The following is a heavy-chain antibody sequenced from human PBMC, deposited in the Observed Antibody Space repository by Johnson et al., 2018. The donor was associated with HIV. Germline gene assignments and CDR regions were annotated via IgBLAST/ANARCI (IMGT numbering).Heavy chain of an antibody. D-gene: IGHD6-13*01. CDR3: AKDTDSSSGVGGAFDI. Sequence: VQLVESGGGLVQPGGSLRLSCAASGFTFSSYAMSWVRQAPGKGLEWVSGISWNSGSIDYADSVKGRFTISRDNAKNSLYLQMKSLRVEDTALYYCAKDTDSSSGVGGAFDIWGQGTMVTVSS. CDR1: GFTFSSYA. CDR2: ISWNSGSI. J-gene: IGHJ3*02. V-gene: IGHV3-9*01.